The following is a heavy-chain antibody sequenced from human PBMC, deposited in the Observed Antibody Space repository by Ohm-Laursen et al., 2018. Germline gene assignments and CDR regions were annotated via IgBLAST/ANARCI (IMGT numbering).Heavy chain of an antibody. CDR1: GFTFSDYY. Sequence: GSLRLSCAASGFTFSDYYMTWIRQAPGKGLEWLSHISGTGGAIYYADSVMGRFTISRDNAENSLYLQMTSLRAEDTAVYYCARVRGGSGYDYFFDYWAQGTLVTVSS. CDR2: ISGTGGAI. V-gene: IGHV3-11*01. D-gene: IGHD3-22*01. J-gene: IGHJ4*02. CDR3: ARVRGGSGYDYFFDY.